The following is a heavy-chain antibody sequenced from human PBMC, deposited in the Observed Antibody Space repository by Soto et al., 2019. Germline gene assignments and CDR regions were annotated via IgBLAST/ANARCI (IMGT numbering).Heavy chain of an antibody. V-gene: IGHV3-11*01. J-gene: IGHJ4*02. D-gene: IGHD4-4*01. CDR2: ISSSGSII. CDR1: GFTFSDYY. CDR3: ALAGYDSNYYAVTPLSAGHF. Sequence: QVQLVVSGGGLVKPRGSLRISCAASGFTFSDYYISWIRQAPGKGLEWVSYISSSGSIIYYADSVKGRFTISRDNAKNSLYLQMNSLRAEDTAVYYCALAGYDSNYYAVTPLSAGHFWGQGTLVTVSS.